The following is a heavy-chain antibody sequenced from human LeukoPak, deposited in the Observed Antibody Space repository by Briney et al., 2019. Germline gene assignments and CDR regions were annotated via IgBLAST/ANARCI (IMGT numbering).Heavy chain of an antibody. D-gene: IGHD6-19*01. V-gene: IGHV3-21*01. CDR3: ARDLTRIAVAGSGSFDY. J-gene: IGHJ4*02. Sequence: GASLRLSCAASGFTFSSYSMNWVRQAPGKGLEWVSSISSSSSYIYYADSVKGRFTISRDNAKNSLYLQMNSLRAEDTAVYYCARDLTRIAVAGSGSFDYWGQGTLVTVSS. CDR1: GFTFSSYS. CDR2: ISSSSSYI.